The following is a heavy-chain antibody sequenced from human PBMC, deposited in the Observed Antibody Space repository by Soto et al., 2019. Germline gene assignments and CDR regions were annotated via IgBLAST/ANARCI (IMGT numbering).Heavy chain of an antibody. Sequence: PGGSLRLSCAASGFTFSSYAMHWVRQAPGKGLEWVAVISYDGSNKYYADSVKGRFTISRDNSKNTLYLQMNSLRAEDTAVYYCARPFWGRIAVADIDYWGQGTLVTVSS. CDR2: ISYDGSNK. CDR1: GFTFSSYA. J-gene: IGHJ4*02. CDR3: ARPFWGRIAVADIDY. V-gene: IGHV3-30-3*01. D-gene: IGHD6-19*01.